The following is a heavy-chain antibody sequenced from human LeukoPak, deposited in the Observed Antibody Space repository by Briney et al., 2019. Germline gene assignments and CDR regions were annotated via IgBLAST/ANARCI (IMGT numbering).Heavy chain of an antibody. D-gene: IGHD2-2*01. J-gene: IGHJ3*02. CDR3: ARRRYCSSTSCYKGAFDI. V-gene: IGHV4-34*01. CDR1: GGSFSGYY. Sequence: SETLSLTCAVYGGSFSGYYWSWIRQPPGKGLEWIGEINHSGSTNYNPSLKSRVTISVDTSKNQFSLKLSSVTAADTAVYYCARRRYCSSTSCYKGAFDIWGQGTMVTVSS. CDR2: INHSGST.